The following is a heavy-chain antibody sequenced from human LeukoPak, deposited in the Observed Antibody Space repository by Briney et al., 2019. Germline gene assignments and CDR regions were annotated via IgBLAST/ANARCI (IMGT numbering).Heavy chain of an antibody. Sequence: GGSLRLSCAASGFPLSRYAMSWVRRAPGKGLEWVSGSSGRDGTTAYADPVKGRFTISRDSSRNSLFLQLDSLRPEDTAVYYCAKDVMATMSSGGYYFDHWGQGTLVTVSS. CDR1: GFPLSRYA. D-gene: IGHD5-12*01. V-gene: IGHV3-23*01. CDR3: AKDVMATMSSGGYYFDH. J-gene: IGHJ4*02. CDR2: SSGRDGTT.